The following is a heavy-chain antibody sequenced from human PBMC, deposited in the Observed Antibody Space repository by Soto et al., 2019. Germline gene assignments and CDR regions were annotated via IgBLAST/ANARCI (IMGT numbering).Heavy chain of an antibody. CDR2: IVPIYRTA. V-gene: IGHV1-69*01. D-gene: IGHD6-13*01. CDR1: GGTFSSYR. Sequence: ASVKVSFKASGGTFSSYRINWVRQAPGQGLEWVGGIVPIYRTADYAQKFQGRVTITADESARISYMELRSLKSQETAVYYCVRDSGAKLSSSWGQGTLVTVSS. CDR3: VRDSGAKLSSS. J-gene: IGHJ4*02.